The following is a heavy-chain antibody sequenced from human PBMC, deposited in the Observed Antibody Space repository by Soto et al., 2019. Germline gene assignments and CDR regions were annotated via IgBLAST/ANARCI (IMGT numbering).Heavy chain of an antibody. V-gene: IGHV1-18*01. D-gene: IGHD3-3*01. J-gene: IGHJ5*02. Sequence: QVQLVQSGAEVKKPGASVKVSCKASGYTFSTYGFSWVRQAPGQGLEWMGWIGAYNDDTNYAQNFQGRVTMTTDTSTTTSYMELRNLRSDDTAVYFCARDWTGADGFDPWGQGTLVTVSS. CDR3: ARDWTGADGFDP. CDR2: IGAYNDDT. CDR1: GYTFSTYG.